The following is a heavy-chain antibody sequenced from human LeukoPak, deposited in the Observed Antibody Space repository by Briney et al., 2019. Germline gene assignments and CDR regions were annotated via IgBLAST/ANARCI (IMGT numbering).Heavy chain of an antibody. D-gene: IGHD2-15*01. CDR2: LYSSGSI. V-gene: IGHV4-4*07. CDR1: GGSIRSYY. J-gene: IGHJ3*01. Sequence: PSETLSLTCTVSGGSIRSYYWSWIRQAAGKGLEWIGRLYSSGSINYNPSFKSRVTMSLDTSKNQFSLKLTSVTAGDTAMYYCARVRNEVGHCNGDTCLWHTDAFDFWGQGMMVTVSS. CDR3: ARVRNEVGHCNGDTCLWHTDAFDF.